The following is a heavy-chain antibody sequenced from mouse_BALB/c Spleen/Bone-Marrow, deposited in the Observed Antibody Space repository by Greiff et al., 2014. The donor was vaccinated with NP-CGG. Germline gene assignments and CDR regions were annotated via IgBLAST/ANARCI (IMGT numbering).Heavy chain of an antibody. V-gene: IGHV14-3*02. J-gene: IGHJ4*01. CDR2: IDPANGNT. Sequence: EVQLVESGAELVKPGASVKLSCTASGFNIKDTYMHWVKQRPEQGLEWIGRIDPANGNTKYDPKFQGKATITADTSSNTAYLQLSSLASEGTAVYYCARYYYAMDYWGQGTSVTVSS. CDR3: ARYYYAMDY. CDR1: GFNIKDTY.